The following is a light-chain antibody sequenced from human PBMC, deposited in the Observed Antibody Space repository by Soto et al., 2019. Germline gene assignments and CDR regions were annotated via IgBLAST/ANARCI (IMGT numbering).Light chain of an antibody. CDR3: GSITRSSTSV. V-gene: IGLV1-51*01. CDR2: DNN. CDR1: SSNIGNNY. Sequence: QSVLTQPPSVSAAPGQKVTISCSGSSSNIGNNYVSWYQQLPGTAPKVLIYDNNKRPSGIPDRFSGSKSGTSATLGITGLQTGDEADYYCGSITRSSTSVFGTGTKLTVL. J-gene: IGLJ1*01.